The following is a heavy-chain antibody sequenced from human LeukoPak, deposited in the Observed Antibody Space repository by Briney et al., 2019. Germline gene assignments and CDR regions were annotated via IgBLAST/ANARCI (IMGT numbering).Heavy chain of an antibody. Sequence: ASVTVSCTASGYTFTGYYMHWVRQAPGQGLEWMGWINPNSGGTNYAQKFQGRVTMTRDTSISTAYMELSRLRSDDTAVYYCARDHLLPDTAMVTGAFDIWGQGTMVTVSS. J-gene: IGHJ3*02. CDR3: ARDHLLPDTAMVTGAFDI. CDR1: GYTFTGYY. CDR2: INPNSGGT. V-gene: IGHV1-2*02. D-gene: IGHD5-18*01.